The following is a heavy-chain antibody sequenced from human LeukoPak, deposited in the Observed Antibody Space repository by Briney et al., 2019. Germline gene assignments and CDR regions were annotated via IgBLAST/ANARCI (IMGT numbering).Heavy chain of an antibody. Sequence: PGGAVRLSCAASGFTFSSYGRHWVGQAPGKGVEGVAVRSYDGSSKYYADSVNARFTISRDNPKNTLYLQMNSLRAQDTAVYYCANADHLLSPIVAHLAAKHFDYWGQGTLVTVSS. D-gene: IGHD5-12*01. CDR2: RSYDGSSK. CDR1: GFTFSSYG. CDR3: ANADHLLSPIVAHLAAKHFDY. V-gene: IGHV3-30*18. J-gene: IGHJ4*02.